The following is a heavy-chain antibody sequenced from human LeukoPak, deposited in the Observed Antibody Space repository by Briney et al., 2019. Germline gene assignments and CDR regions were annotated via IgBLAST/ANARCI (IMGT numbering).Heavy chain of an antibody. CDR2: IYTSGST. J-gene: IGHJ4*02. CDR3: AITEAWADSGDLAAAATYY. CDR1: GGSISSGSYY. D-gene: IGHD6-13*01. V-gene: IGHV4-61*02. Sequence: PSETLSLTCTVSGGSISSGSYYWSWIRQPAGKGLEWIGRIYTSGSTNYNPSLKSRVTISVDTSKNQFSLKLSSVTAADTAVYYCAITEAWADSGDLAAAATYYWGQGTLVTVSS.